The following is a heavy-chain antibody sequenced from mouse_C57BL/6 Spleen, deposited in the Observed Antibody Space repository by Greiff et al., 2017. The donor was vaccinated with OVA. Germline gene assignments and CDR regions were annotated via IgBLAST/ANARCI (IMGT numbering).Heavy chain of an antibody. CDR2: IYPGDGDT. Sequence: QVQLKESGAELVKPGASVKISCKASGYAFSSYWMNWVKQRPGKGLEWIGQIYPGDGDTNYNGKFKGKATLTADKSSSTAYMQLSSLTSEDSAVYFCARSGNWDFDYWGQGTTLTVSS. CDR1: GYAFSSYW. CDR3: ARSGNWDFDY. D-gene: IGHD4-1*01. J-gene: IGHJ2*01. V-gene: IGHV1-80*01.